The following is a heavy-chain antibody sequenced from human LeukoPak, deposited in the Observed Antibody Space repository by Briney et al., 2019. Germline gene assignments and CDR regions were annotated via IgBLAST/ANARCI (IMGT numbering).Heavy chain of an antibody. CDR3: ARRAAVAGFFDY. CDR2: IYYSGST. J-gene: IGHJ4*02. V-gene: IGHV4-39*01. Sequence: SETLSLTCTVSGGSISSSSYYWGWIRQPPGKGLEWIGSIYYSGSTYYNPSLKSRVTISVDTSKNQFSLKLSSVTAADTAVYYCARRAAVAGFFDYWGQGTLVTVSS. D-gene: IGHD6-19*01. CDR1: GGSISSSSYY.